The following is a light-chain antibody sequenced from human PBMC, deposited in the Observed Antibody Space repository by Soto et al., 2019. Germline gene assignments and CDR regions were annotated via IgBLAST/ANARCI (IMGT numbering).Light chain of an antibody. CDR2: EVS. Sequence: QSALTQPPSAPGSPGQSVTISCTGTSSEVGGYNYVSWYQQHPGKAPKLMIYEVSKRPSGVPDRFSGSKSGNTASLTVSGLQAEDEADYYCSSYAGSNNPHVFGTGTKVTVL. CDR1: SSEVGGYNY. CDR3: SSYAGSNNPHV. V-gene: IGLV2-8*01. J-gene: IGLJ1*01.